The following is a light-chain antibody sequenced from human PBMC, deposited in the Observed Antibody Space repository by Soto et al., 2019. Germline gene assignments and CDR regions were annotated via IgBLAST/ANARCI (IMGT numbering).Light chain of an antibody. J-gene: IGKJ1*01. V-gene: IGKV1-5*01. CDR2: DAS. Sequence: DMQMTQSPSTLSASVGDRVTITCRASQSISSWLAWYQQKPGKAPKLLIYDASSLESGVPSRFSGSGSGTEFTLTISSLQTDDFASYYCQQYDSYSWTFGQGTKVDIK. CDR1: QSISSW. CDR3: QQYDSYSWT.